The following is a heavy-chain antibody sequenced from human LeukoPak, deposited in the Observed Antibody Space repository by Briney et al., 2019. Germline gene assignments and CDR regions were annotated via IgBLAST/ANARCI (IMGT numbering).Heavy chain of an antibody. CDR2: INHSGST. J-gene: IGHJ4*02. Sequence: SETLSLTCAVYGGSFSGYYWSWIRQPPGKGLVWIGEINHSGSTNYNPSLKSRVTISVDTSKNQFSLKLSSVTAADTAVYYCARLRYFDWSWFDYWGQGTLVTVSS. D-gene: IGHD3-9*01. CDR3: ARLRYFDWSWFDY. CDR1: GGSFSGYY. V-gene: IGHV4-34*01.